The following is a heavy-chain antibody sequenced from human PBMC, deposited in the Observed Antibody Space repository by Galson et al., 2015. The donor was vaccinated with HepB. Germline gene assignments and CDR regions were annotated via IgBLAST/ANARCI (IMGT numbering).Heavy chain of an antibody. V-gene: IGHV4-61*02. CDR1: GGSISSGSYY. D-gene: IGHD3-10*01. Sequence: TLSLTCTVSGGSISSGSYYWSWIRQPAGKGLEWIGRIYTSGSTNYNPSLKSRVTMSVDTSKNQFSLKLSSVTAADTAVYYCALTYYYGSGTYNFDYWGQGTLVTVSS. CDR2: IYTSGST. CDR3: ALTYYYGSGTYNFDY. J-gene: IGHJ4*02.